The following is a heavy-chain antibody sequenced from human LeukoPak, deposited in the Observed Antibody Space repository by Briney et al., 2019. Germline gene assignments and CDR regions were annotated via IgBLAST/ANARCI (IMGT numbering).Heavy chain of an antibody. V-gene: IGHV1-18*01. CDR1: GYTFTSYG. D-gene: IGHD2-15*01. Sequence: GASVKVSCKASGYTFTSYGISWVRQAPGQGLEWMGWISAYNCNTNYAQKLQGRVTMTTDRSTSTAYMELRSLRSDDTAVYYCARDPPRIVVVVAATNYYGMDVWGQGTTVTVSS. J-gene: IGHJ6*02. CDR3: ARDPPRIVVVVAATNYYGMDV. CDR2: ISAYNCNT.